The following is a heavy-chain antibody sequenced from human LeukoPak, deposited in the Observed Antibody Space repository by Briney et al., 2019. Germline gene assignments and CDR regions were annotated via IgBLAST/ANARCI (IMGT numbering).Heavy chain of an antibody. V-gene: IGHV3-48*04. CDR3: ADLWFGESSYGMDV. CDR2: ISSSSSTI. Sequence: PGGSLRLSCAASGFTFSSYSMNWVRQAPAKGLEWILYISSSSSTIYYADSVKGRFTISRDNAKNSLYLQMNSLRAEDTAVYYCADLWFGESSYGMDVWGQGTTVTVSS. D-gene: IGHD3-10*01. J-gene: IGHJ6*02. CDR1: GFTFSSYS.